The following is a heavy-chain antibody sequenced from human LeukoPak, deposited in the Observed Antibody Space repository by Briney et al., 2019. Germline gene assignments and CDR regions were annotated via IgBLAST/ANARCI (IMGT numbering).Heavy chain of an antibody. V-gene: IGHV3-13*01. J-gene: IGHJ4*02. CDR2: IGTAGDT. CDR1: GFTLSTYD. Sequence: QPGGSLRLSSAAAGFTLSTYDMHWVRQVTGKGLEWVSVIGTAGDTYYAGSVQGRFTISRESAKNSLYLQMNSLRAGDTAVYYCARGTGTYFDYWGQGTLVIVSS. CDR3: ARGTGTYFDY. D-gene: IGHD3/OR15-3a*01.